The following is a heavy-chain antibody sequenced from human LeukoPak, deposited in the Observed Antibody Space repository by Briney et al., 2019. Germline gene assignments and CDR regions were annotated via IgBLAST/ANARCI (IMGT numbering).Heavy chain of an antibody. CDR3: VSSEWYAAFDI. V-gene: IGHV3-74*01. Sequence: GSLRLSCAASGFSFSSHWMHWVRQAPGKGLVWVSRINSDGSSISYADSVKGRFTISRDNAKNTLYLQMNSLRVDDTAVYYCVSSEWYAAFDIWGQGTMVTVSS. J-gene: IGHJ3*02. CDR2: INSDGSSI. D-gene: IGHD6-19*01. CDR1: GFSFSSHW.